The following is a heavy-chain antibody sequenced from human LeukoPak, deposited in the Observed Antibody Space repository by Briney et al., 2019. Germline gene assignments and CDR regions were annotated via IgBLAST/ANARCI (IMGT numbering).Heavy chain of an antibody. CDR2: INPNSGGT. Sequence: GASVKVSCKASGYTFTGYYTHWVRQAPGQGLEWMGWINPNSGGTNYAQKFQGRVTMTRDTSISTAYMELSWLRSDATAVYYCARAPPGPLWVLHRLDYWGQGTLVTVSS. J-gene: IGHJ4*02. V-gene: IGHV1-2*02. CDR1: GYTFTGYY. D-gene: IGHD1-26*01. CDR3: ARAPPGPLWVLHRLDY.